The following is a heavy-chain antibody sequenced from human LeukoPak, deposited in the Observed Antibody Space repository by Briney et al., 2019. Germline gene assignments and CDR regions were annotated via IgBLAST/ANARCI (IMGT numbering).Heavy chain of an antibody. CDR3: ARDRCGDGFAHFDY. J-gene: IGHJ4*02. CDR2: ITPSGGT. V-gene: IGHV1-2*02. D-gene: IGHD5-24*01. Sequence: VSCMHPVDTFTIYAICSGRDRPRERRWRMGWITPSGGTDCPQKFQGRVAITRDTSITTAYMDLSRLTSDDTAVYYCARDRCGDGFAHFDYWGQGALVTVSS. CDR1: VDTFTIYA.